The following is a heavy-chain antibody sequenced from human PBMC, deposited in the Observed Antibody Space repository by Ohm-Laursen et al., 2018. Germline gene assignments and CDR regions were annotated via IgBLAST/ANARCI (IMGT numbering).Heavy chain of an antibody. D-gene: IGHD3-22*01. J-gene: IGHJ3*02. V-gene: IGHV4-34*01. CDR1: GESFSGSY. CDR2: INHSGST. Sequence: SETLSLTCTVYGESFSGSYCSWIRQPPGKGLEWIGEINHSGSTNYNPSLKSRVTISVDTSKNQFSLKLSSVTAADTAVYYCARGLSVIIVVIKTFDIWGQGTMVTVSS. CDR3: ARGLSVIIVVIKTFDI.